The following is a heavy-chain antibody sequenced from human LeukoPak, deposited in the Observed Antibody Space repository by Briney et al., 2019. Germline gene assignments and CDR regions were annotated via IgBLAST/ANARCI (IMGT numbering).Heavy chain of an antibody. J-gene: IGHJ4*02. Sequence: GGSLRLSCAASGFTFSSYSMNWVRQAPGKGLEWVSSISSSSSYIYYADSVKGRFTISRDNAKNSLYLQMNSLRAEDTAVYYCAKYYDSSGYHGYGYWRQGTLVTVSS. CDR3: AKYYDSSGYHGYGY. CDR2: ISSSSSYI. D-gene: IGHD3-22*01. V-gene: IGHV3-21*01. CDR1: GFTFSSYS.